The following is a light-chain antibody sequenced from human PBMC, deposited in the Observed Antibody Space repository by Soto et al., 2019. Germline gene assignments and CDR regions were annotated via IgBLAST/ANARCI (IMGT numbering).Light chain of an antibody. CDR3: QQYGSSPGT. CDR1: QSVTNSY. Sequence: EIVLTQSPGTQSLSPGERATLSCRASQSVTNSYLTWYQQKPGQAPRLLIYAASIRATGIPDRFSGSGSGRDFTLTISRLEPEDSAVYYCQQYGSSPGTFGQGTKVE. CDR2: AAS. J-gene: IGKJ1*01. V-gene: IGKV3-20*01.